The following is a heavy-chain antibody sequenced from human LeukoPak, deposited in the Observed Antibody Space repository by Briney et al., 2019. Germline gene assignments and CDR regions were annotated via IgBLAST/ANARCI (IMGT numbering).Heavy chain of an antibody. CDR1: GYTFNSYG. V-gene: IGHV1-18*01. CDR2: MSAYNGNT. CDR3: AKDGRQLWTAEYFQH. Sequence: ASVKVSCKASGYTFNSYGISWVRQAPGQGLEWMGWMSAYNGNTNYAQKLQGRVTMITDTSTSTAYMELRSLRSDDTAVYYCAKDGRQLWTAEYFQHWGQGTLVTVSS. J-gene: IGHJ1*01. D-gene: IGHD5-18*01.